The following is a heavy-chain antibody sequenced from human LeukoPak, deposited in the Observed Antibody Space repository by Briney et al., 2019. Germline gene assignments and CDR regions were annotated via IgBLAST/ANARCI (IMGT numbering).Heavy chain of an antibody. Sequence: PGGSLRLSCAASGFTFSSYWMSWVRQAPGKGLEWVANIKQDGSEKYYVDSVKGRFTISRDNAKNSLYLQMNSLRAEDTAVYYCATRPRGSGWYYDYWGQGTLVTVSS. CDR3: ATRPRGSGWYYDY. CDR1: GFTFSSYW. D-gene: IGHD6-19*01. CDR2: IKQDGSEK. V-gene: IGHV3-7*01. J-gene: IGHJ4*02.